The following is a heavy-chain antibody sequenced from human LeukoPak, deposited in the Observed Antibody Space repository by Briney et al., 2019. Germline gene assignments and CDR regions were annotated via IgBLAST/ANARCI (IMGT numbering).Heavy chain of an antibody. D-gene: IGHD5-18*01. CDR2: INHSGST. J-gene: IGHJ4*02. Sequence: SETLSLTCAVYGGSFSGYYWSWIRQPPGKGLEWIGEINHSGSTNYNPSLKSRVTISVDTSKNQFSLKLSSVTAADTAVYYCARGAGDTAVVNFDYWGQGTLVTVSS. CDR1: GGSFSGYY. V-gene: IGHV4-34*01. CDR3: ARGAGDTAVVNFDY.